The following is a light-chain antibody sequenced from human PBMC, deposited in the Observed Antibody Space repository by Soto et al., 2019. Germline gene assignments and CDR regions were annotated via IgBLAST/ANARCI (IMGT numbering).Light chain of an antibody. Sequence: DIVLTQSPATLSLSPGDRATITCRASQSIRTSLAWYQQQPGQAPRLLIYDASNKATGIPARFSGSGSGTDFTLTISSLDPKDFAVYYCQQRSNWPGTFGQGTKVDI. CDR3: QQRSNWPGT. CDR2: DAS. J-gene: IGKJ1*01. CDR1: QSIRTS. V-gene: IGKV3-11*01.